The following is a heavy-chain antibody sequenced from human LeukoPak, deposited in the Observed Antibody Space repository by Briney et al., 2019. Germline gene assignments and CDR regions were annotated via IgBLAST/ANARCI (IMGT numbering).Heavy chain of an antibody. CDR1: GFTFSSYA. J-gene: IGHJ4*02. CDR2: ISGSGGST. Sequence: GGSLRLSCAASGFTFSSYAMSWVRQAPGKGLEWVSAISGSGGSTYYADSVKGRFTISRDNSKNTPYLQMNSLRAEDTAVYYCAKDRLRWPYYFDYWGQGTLVTVSS. D-gene: IGHD4-23*01. V-gene: IGHV3-23*01. CDR3: AKDRLRWPYYFDY.